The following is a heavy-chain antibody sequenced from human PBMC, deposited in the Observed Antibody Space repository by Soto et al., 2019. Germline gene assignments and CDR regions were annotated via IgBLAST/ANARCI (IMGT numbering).Heavy chain of an antibody. J-gene: IGHJ4*02. V-gene: IGHV5-10-1*01. CDR3: ARGGPHYDSSGYPAY. D-gene: IGHD3-22*01. CDR2: IDPSDSYT. CDR1: GYSFTSYW. Sequence: GESLKISCKGSGYSFTSYWISWVRQMPGKGLEWMGRIDPSDSYTNYSPSFQGHVTISADKSISTAYLQWSSLKASDTAMYYCARGGPHYDSSGYPAYWGQGTLVTV.